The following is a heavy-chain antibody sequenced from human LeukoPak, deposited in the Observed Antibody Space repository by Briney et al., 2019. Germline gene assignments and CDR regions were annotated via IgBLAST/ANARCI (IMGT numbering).Heavy chain of an antibody. V-gene: IGHV1-2*02. Sequence: ASVKVSCKASGYTFTGYYMPWVRQAPGQGLEWMGWINPNSGGTNYAQKFQGSVTMTRDTSISTAYMEPSRLRSDHTAVYYCARASPYYYDSSAFDYWGQGTLVTVSS. CDR3: ARASPYYYDSSAFDY. CDR2: INPNSGGT. CDR1: GYTFTGYY. D-gene: IGHD3-22*01. J-gene: IGHJ4*02.